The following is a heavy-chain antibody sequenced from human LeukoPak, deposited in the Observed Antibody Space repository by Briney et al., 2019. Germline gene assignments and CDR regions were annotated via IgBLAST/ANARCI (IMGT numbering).Heavy chain of an antibody. J-gene: IGHJ3*02. D-gene: IGHD1-1*01. Sequence: GGSLRLSCAASGFTFSSYGMHWVRQAPGKGLEWVAFIRYDGSNKYYADSVKGRFTISRDNSKNTLYLQMNSLRAEDTAVYYCAKDARYNWNVPDAFDIWGQGTMVTVSS. V-gene: IGHV3-30*02. CDR3: AKDARYNWNVPDAFDI. CDR2: IRYDGSNK. CDR1: GFTFSSYG.